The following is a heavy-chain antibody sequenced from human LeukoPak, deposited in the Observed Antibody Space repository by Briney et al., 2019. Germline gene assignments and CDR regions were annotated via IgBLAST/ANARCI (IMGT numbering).Heavy chain of an antibody. CDR3: ARRWYSSTRNNYYYYYMDV. J-gene: IGHJ6*03. CDR2: IKQDGSEK. Sequence: GGSLRLSCAASGFTFSTYWMSWVRQAPGKGPEWVANIKQDGSEKYYVDSVKGRFTISRDNAKNSLYLQMNSLRAEDTAVYYCARRWYSSTRNNYYYYYMDVWGKGTTVTVSS. CDR1: GFTFSTYW. V-gene: IGHV3-7*01. D-gene: IGHD6-13*01.